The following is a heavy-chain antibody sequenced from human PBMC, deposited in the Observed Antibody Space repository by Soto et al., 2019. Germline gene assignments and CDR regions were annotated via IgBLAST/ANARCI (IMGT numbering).Heavy chain of an antibody. D-gene: IGHD6-19*01. V-gene: IGHV3-9*01. J-gene: IGHJ6*03. CDR2: ISWNSGSI. CDR3: AKAVRGIAVAGLMDV. Sequence: GGSLRLSCAASGFTFDDYAMHWVRQAPGKGLEWVSGISWNSGSIGYADSVKGRFTISRDNAKNSLYLQMNSLRAEDTALYYCAKAVRGIAVAGLMDVWGKGTTVTVSS. CDR1: GFTFDDYA.